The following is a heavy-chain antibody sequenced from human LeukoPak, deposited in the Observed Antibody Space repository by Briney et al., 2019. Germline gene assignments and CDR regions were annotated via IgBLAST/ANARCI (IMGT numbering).Heavy chain of an antibody. CDR1: GYAVSSGYY. Sequence: SETLSLTCAVSGYAVSSGYYWGWVRQPPGKGLEWIGSIFYSESAYHNPSLRSRVTISLDTSKNQFSLNLRSATAADTAVYYCASSSSSGSYFDYWGQGTLVTVSS. J-gene: IGHJ4*02. V-gene: IGHV4-38-2*01. D-gene: IGHD6-6*01. CDR3: ASSSSSGSYFDY. CDR2: IFYSESA.